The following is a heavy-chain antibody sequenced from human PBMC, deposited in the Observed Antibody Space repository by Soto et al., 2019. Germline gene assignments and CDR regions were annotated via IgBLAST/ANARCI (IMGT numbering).Heavy chain of an antibody. CDR3: ARENVRGLLWFGDQNLRQDYYYYGMDV. CDR2: INHSGST. CDR1: GGSFSGYY. V-gene: IGHV4-34*01. Sequence: PSETLSLTCAVYGGSFSGYYWSWIRQPPGKGLEWIGEINHSGSTNYNPSLKSRVTISVDTSKNQFSLKLSSVTAADTAVYYCARENVRGLLWFGDQNLRQDYYYYGMDVWGQGTTVTVSS. D-gene: IGHD3-10*01. J-gene: IGHJ6*02.